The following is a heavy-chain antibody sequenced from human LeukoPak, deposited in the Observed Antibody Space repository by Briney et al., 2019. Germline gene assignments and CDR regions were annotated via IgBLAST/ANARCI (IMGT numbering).Heavy chain of an antibody. D-gene: IGHD6-19*01. J-gene: IGHJ4*02. V-gene: IGHV3-48*03. Sequence: GGSLRLSCAASGFTFSSYEMNWVRQAPGKGLEWVSYISSSGSTIYYADSVKGRFTISRDNAKNTLYLQMNSLRAEDTAVYYCAKAARVRSSGWYYFDYWGQGTLVTVSS. CDR2: ISSSGSTI. CDR1: GFTFSSYE. CDR3: AKAARVRSSGWYYFDY.